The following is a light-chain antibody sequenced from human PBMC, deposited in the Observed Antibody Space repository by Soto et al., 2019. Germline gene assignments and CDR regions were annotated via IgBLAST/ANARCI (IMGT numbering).Light chain of an antibody. CDR1: SSDVGGYKY. CDR3: CSYAGSYTFVV. Sequence: QSVLTQPRSVSGSPGQSVTISCTGTSSDVGGYKYVSWYQQHPGKAPKLMTYDVSKRPSGVPDRFSGSKSGNTASLTISGLQAEDEADYYCCSYAGSYTFVVFGGGTKLTVL. CDR2: DVS. J-gene: IGLJ2*01. V-gene: IGLV2-11*01.